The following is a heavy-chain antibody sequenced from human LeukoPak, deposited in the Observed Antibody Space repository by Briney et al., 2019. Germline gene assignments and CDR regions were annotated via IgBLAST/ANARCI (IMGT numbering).Heavy chain of an antibody. Sequence: GASVKVSCKTSGYTFTGYYMHWVRQAPGQGLEWMGWINPKNGDTSYAQKFQGRVTMARDTSISTAFMDLSALRSDDTAVYYCARDLNGYNKEFDYWGQGTLVTVSS. CDR1: GYTFTGYY. V-gene: IGHV1-2*02. CDR2: INPKNGDT. CDR3: ARDLNGYNKEFDY. J-gene: IGHJ4*02. D-gene: IGHD5-24*01.